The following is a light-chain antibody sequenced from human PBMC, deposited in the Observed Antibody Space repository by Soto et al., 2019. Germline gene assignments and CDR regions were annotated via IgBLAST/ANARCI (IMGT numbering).Light chain of an antibody. V-gene: IGKV3-20*01. CDR3: QQHGQWPIT. CDR2: GIS. Sequence: EIVFTQSSGTLSFSPGETATPACRASQSVPRNYLAWYKQKPGQAPRLLIYGISKRATDIPDRFSGSGSGTEFTLTISSLQPEDFATDYGQQHGQWPITFGQGTRLEIK. J-gene: IGKJ5*01. CDR1: QSVPRNY.